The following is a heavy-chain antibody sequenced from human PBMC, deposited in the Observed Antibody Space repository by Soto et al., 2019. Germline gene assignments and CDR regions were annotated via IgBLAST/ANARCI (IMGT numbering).Heavy chain of an antibody. Sequence: GGSLRLSCAASGFTFSSYAMSWVRQAPGKGLEWVSAISGSGGSTYYADSVKGRFTISRDNSKSTLYLQMNSLRAEDTAVDYCANPPRELEPVIEPWGQGTLVTVSS. D-gene: IGHD1-1*01. J-gene: IGHJ5*02. CDR1: GFTFSSYA. V-gene: IGHV3-23*01. CDR3: ANPPRELEPVIEP. CDR2: ISGSGGST.